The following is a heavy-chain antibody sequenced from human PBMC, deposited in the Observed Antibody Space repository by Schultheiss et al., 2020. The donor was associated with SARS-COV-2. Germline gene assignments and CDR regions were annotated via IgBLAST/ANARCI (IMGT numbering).Heavy chain of an antibody. D-gene: IGHD2-15*01. CDR2: ISSSGSTI. J-gene: IGHJ5*02. V-gene: IGHV3-48*03. CDR1: GFTFSSYE. Sequence: GGSLRLSCAASGFTFSSYEMNWVRQAPGKGLEWVSYISSSGSTIYYADSVKGRFTISRDNAKNSLYLQMNSLRAEDTAVYYCARGYVAYSWGRFDPWGQGTLVTVSS. CDR3: ARGYVAYSWGRFDP.